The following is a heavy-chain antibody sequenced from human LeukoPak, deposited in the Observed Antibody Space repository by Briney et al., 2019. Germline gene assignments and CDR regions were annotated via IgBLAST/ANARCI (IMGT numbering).Heavy chain of an antibody. CDR2: ISGSSGVT. CDR3: AKGPLTEVPGTTWDY. Sequence: PGGSLRLSCVVTGLTFSNYAMSWVRQAPGKGPEWVSDISGSSGVTHFADSVRGRFSISRDNSKNTLYLRMSSLRAEDTAVYYCAKGPLTEVPGTTWDYWGQGTLVTVSS. CDR1: GLTFSNYA. J-gene: IGHJ4*02. D-gene: IGHD6-19*01. V-gene: IGHV3-23*01.